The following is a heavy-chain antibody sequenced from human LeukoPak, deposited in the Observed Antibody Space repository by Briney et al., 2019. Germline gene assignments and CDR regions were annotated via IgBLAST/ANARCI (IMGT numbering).Heavy chain of an antibody. CDR3: ARGRSLGYYHTYYFDY. Sequence: GGSLRLSCAASGFTFNNYAIHWVRQAPGKGLEWVAVVSYDGSNKYYADSVKGRFTISRDNSKNTVYLQMNSLRAEDTALYFCARGRSLGYYHTYYFDYWGHGTLVTVSS. D-gene: IGHD3-22*01. CDR2: VSYDGSNK. J-gene: IGHJ4*01. CDR1: GFTFNNYA. V-gene: IGHV3-30-3*01.